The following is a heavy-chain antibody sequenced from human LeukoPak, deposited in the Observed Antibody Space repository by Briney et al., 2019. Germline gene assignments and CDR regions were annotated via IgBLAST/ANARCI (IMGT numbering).Heavy chain of an antibody. D-gene: IGHD2-21*02. CDR2: INHSGST. CDR1: GGSFSGYY. Sequence: SETLSLTCAVYGGSFSGYYWSWIRQPPGKGLEWIGEINHSGSTNYNPSLKSRVTISVDTSKNQFSLKLSSVTAADTAVYYCARVPIVVVPAIPRKAQIQSNTPRSYYYYYYGMDVWGQGTTVTVSS. V-gene: IGHV4-34*01. J-gene: IGHJ6*02. CDR3: ARVPIVVVPAIPRKAQIQSNTPRSYYYYYYGMDV.